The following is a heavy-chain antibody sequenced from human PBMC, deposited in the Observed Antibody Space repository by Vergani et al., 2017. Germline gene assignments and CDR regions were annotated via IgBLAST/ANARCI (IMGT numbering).Heavy chain of an antibody. CDR3: ARDYRLELRGFYYYYMDV. Sequence: EVQLVQSGAEVKKPGESLKISCKGSGYSFTSYWIGWVRQMPGKGLEWMGIIYPGDSDTRYSPSFQGQVTISADKSISTAYLQWSSLKASDTAMYYCARDYRLELRGFYYYYMDVWGKGTTVTVSS. CDR1: GYSFTSYW. J-gene: IGHJ6*03. CDR2: IYPGDSDT. V-gene: IGHV5-51*01. D-gene: IGHD1-7*01.